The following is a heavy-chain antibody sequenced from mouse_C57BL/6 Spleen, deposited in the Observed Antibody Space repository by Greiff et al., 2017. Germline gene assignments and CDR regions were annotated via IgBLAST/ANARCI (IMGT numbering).Heavy chain of an antibody. J-gene: IGHJ4*01. CDR2: INPNNGGT. V-gene: IGHV1-26*01. D-gene: IGHD2-12*01. Sequence: EVQLQQSGAELVKPGASVKISCKASGYTFTDYYMNWVKQSHGKSLEWIGDINPNNGGTSYNQKFKGKATLTVDKSSSTAYMELRSLTSEDSAVYYCAREGVYDGRCPMDYWGQGPSVTVSS. CDR3: AREGVYDGRCPMDY. CDR1: GYTFTDYY.